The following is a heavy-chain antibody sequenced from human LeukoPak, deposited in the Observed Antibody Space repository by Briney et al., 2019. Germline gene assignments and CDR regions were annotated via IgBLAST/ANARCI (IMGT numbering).Heavy chain of an antibody. J-gene: IGHJ4*02. Sequence: SETLSLTCTVSGGSISGYFWSWIRQPPGEGLEWIGYTYYSGSANYNPSLKSRVTISMDTSKNQFSLKLTSVTAADTAVYYCARDLSNSYFDYWGQGTLVTVSS. V-gene: IGHV4-59*01. CDR1: GGSISGYF. CDR3: ARDLSNSYFDY. D-gene: IGHD1-1*01. CDR2: TYYSGSA.